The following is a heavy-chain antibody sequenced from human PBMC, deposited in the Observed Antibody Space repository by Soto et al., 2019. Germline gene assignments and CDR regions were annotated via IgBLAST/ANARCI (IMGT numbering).Heavy chain of an antibody. CDR1: ADTFNNYA. Sequence: QVQLVQSGAEVKKPGSSVTVSCKASADTFNNYAIAWVRQAPGQGLEWMGGIIPFFGSPKYSQKFQTRVNITLDKSTYPSYMNLTGLRSNDTAVYYCARAIVPKFNWFDPWGQRTLVTVSS. V-gene: IGHV1-69*06. J-gene: IGHJ5*02. CDR2: IIPFFGSP. D-gene: IGHD1-26*01. CDR3: ARAIVPKFNWFDP.